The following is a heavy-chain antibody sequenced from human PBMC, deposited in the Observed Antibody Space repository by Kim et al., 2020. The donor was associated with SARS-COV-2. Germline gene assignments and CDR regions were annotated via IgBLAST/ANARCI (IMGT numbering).Heavy chain of an antibody. CDR3: ARENRLGLLVGATRDIDY. J-gene: IGHJ4*02. CDR2: INSDGSST. CDR1: GFTFSSYW. V-gene: IGHV3-74*01. Sequence: GGSLRLSCAASGFTFSSYWMHWVRQAPGKGLVWVSRINSDGSSTSYADSVKGRFTISRDNAKNTLYLQMNSLRAEDTAVYYCARENRLGLLVGATRDIDYWGQGTLVTVSS. D-gene: IGHD1-26*01.